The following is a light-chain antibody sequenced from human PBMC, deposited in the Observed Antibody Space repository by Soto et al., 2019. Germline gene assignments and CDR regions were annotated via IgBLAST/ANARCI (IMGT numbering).Light chain of an antibody. V-gene: IGLV2-11*01. CDR1: SSDVGRYNY. CDR3: CSYAGSYTFV. Sequence: QSALTQPRSVSGSPGQSVTISCTGSSSDVGRYNYVSWCQQHPGKAPKLMIYDVGKRPSGVPDRFSGSKSGNTASLTMSGLQTEDEADYYCCSYAGSYTFVFGTGTKVTVL. CDR2: DVG. J-gene: IGLJ1*01.